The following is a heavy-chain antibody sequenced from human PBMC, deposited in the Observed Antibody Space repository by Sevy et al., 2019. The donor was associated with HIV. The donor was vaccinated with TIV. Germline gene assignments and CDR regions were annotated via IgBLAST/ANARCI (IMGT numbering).Heavy chain of an antibody. CDR3: ARNPPRDDYAFDY. D-gene: IGHD5-12*01. V-gene: IGHV3-48*02. CDR1: GFTFSSYS. Sequence: GGSLRLSCAASGFTFSSYSMNWDRQAPGKGLEWVSYISSSSSTIYYADSVKGRFTISRDNAKNSLYLQMNSLRDEDTAVYYCARNPPRDDYAFDYWGQGTLVTVSS. J-gene: IGHJ4*02. CDR2: ISSSSSTI.